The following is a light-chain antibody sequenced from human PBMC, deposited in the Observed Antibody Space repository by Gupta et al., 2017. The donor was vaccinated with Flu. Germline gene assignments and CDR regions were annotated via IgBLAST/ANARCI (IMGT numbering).Light chain of an antibody. Sequence: DIVMTQSPVTLSVSPGERATLSCRGRQSISRKLAWYHQIPGQAPRLLIYGSSTRATGTPARFSGSGSGTEFTLTITSMQSEDFAISYCQQYNDWPPVTFGGGTKVEIK. V-gene: IGKV3-15*01. CDR3: QQYNDWPPVT. J-gene: IGKJ4*01. CDR2: GSS. CDR1: QSISRK.